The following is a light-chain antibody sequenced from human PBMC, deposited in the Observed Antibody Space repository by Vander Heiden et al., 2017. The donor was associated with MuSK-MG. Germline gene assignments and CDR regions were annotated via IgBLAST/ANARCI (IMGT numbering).Light chain of an antibody. V-gene: IGLV3-21*04. Sequence: SFVLTQAPSVSVAPGTTANITSEVAYLGTTTVPWYQQKPGQAPGVVLYYNTDRLSGTPERFSGSNSGNTATLTTGRVEAGDEADYYCQVWYSNSDLGPFGGGTKLTVL. CDR1: YLGTTT. J-gene: IGLJ2*01. CDR2: YNT. CDR3: QVWYSNSDLGP.